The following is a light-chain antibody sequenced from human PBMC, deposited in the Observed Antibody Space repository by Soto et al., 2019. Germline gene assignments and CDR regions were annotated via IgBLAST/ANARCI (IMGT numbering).Light chain of an antibody. Sequence: QSALTQPHSASGFAGPSGTISCTGISSDVFAYNFVSCYQYHPGKAPKLMIYEVTKRPSGVPDRFSASKSGNTASRTVSGLQAEDEADYYCSSYADDNIYYGFGSGTKLTVL. V-gene: IGLV2-8*01. CDR2: EVT. J-gene: IGLJ1*01. CDR3: SSYADDNIYYG. CDR1: SSDVFAYNF.